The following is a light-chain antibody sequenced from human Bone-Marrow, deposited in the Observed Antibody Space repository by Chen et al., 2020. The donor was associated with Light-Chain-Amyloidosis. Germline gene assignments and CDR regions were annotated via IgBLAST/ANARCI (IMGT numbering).Light chain of an antibody. CDR2: AVT. CDR1: SSDVGAYNY. J-gene: IGLJ3*02. V-gene: IGLV2-14*01. Sequence: QSALTQPASVSGSPGQSITISCTGTSSDVGAYNYVSWYQQHPGKAPQVMIYAVTNRPSGVSDRFSGPKSGNTASLTISGLQAEDEADYYCSSYSSSSTWVFGGGTKLTVL. CDR3: SSYSSSSTWV.